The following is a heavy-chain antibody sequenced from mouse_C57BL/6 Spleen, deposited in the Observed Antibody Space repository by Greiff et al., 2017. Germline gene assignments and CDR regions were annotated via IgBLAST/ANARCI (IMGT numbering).Heavy chain of an antibody. CDR3: TALGIVRTSYYFDD. CDR1: GFNITDDY. CDR2: IDPENGDT. Sequence: VHLQQSGAELVRPGASVKLSCTASGFNITDDYMHWVKQRPEQGLEWIGWIDPENGDTDYASKFQGKATMTADTSSNTAYLQLSSLTSEDTAVYYWTALGIVRTSYYFDDWGQGTTLTVSS. J-gene: IGHJ2*01. V-gene: IGHV14-4*01.